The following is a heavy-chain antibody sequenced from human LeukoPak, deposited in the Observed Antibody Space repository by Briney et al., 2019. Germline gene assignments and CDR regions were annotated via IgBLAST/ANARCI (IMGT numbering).Heavy chain of an antibody. CDR3: ARDVPLPIVVVPAATKFYYYYGMDV. CDR1: GYTFTSYG. D-gene: IGHD2-2*01. Sequence: GASVKVSCKASGYTFTSYGISWVRQAPGQGLEWMGWISAYNGNTNYAQKLQGRVTMTTDTSTSTVYMELRSLRSDDTAVYYCARDVPLPIVVVPAATKFYYYYGMDVWGQGTTVTVSS. J-gene: IGHJ6*02. CDR2: ISAYNGNT. V-gene: IGHV1-18*04.